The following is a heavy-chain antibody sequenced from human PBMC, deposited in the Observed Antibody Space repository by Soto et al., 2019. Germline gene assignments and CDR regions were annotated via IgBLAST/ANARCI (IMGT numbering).Heavy chain of an antibody. Sequence: ASVKVSCKASGYTFTSYGISWVRQAPGQGLEWMGWISAYNGNTNYAQKLQGRVTMTTDTSTSTVYMELRSLRSDDTAVYYCARDQGFGRYLEWGENDAFDIWGQGTMVTVSS. CDR1: GYTFTSYG. CDR3: ARDQGFGRYLEWGENDAFDI. D-gene: IGHD3-3*01. J-gene: IGHJ3*02. CDR2: ISAYNGNT. V-gene: IGHV1-18*01.